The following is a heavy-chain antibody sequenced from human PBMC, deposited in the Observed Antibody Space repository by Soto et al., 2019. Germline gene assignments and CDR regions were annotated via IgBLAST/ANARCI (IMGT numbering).Heavy chain of an antibody. J-gene: IGHJ6*02. CDR1: GYIFVNYG. D-gene: IGHD3-16*01. Sequence: QVQLVQSGDEVKKPGASVKVSCKASGYIFVNYGIAWVRQAPRQGLEWMGWISPYTGNTHSASKVQGRLTMTTDTSPSTVYMDLGSLTSDDTAVYYCVMVDNYVTPTPQDVWGQGTTVTVSS. V-gene: IGHV1-18*01. CDR2: ISPYTGNT. CDR3: VMVDNYVTPTPQDV.